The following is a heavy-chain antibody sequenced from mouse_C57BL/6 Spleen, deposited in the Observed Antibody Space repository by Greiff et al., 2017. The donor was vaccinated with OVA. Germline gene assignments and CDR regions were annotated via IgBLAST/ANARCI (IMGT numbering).Heavy chain of an antibody. CDR1: GYTFTSYT. CDR3: ARSYYSNCGGSDWFAY. V-gene: IGHV1-4*01. D-gene: IGHD2-5*01. J-gene: IGHJ3*01. Sequence: QVQLQQSGAELARPGASVKMSCKASGYTFTSYTMHWVKQRPGQGLEWIGYINPSSGYTKYNQKFKDKATLTADKSSSTAYMQLSSLTSEDSAVYYCARSYYSNCGGSDWFAYWGQGTLVTVSA. CDR2: INPSSGYT.